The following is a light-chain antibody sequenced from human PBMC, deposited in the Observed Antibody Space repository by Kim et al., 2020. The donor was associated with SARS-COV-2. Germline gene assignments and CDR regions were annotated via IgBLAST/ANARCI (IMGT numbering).Light chain of an antibody. CDR3: WLSYSGVRV. V-gene: IGLV7-46*01. J-gene: IGLJ3*02. CDR2: GTS. CDR1: TGAVTSGHY. Sequence: QAVVTQEPSLTVSPGGTVTLTCGSSTGAVTSGHYPSWFQQKPGQAPKTLIYGTSYKHLWTPAQFSGSLLGGKAALTLSGAQPDDEADYYCWLSYSGVRVFGGGTQLTVL.